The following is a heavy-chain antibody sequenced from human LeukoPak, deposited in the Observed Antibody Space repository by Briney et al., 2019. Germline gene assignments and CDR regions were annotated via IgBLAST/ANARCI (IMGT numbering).Heavy chain of an antibody. D-gene: IGHD3-10*01. CDR2: ISAYNGNT. V-gene: IGHV1-18*01. J-gene: IGHJ4*02. CDR1: GYTFTSYG. CDR3: ARDALWFGAVRYFDY. Sequence: ASVKVSCKASGYTFTSYGISWVRQAPGQGLEWMGWISAYNGNTNYAQKLQGRVTMTTDTSTSTAYMELRSLRSDDTAVYYCARDALWFGAVRYFDYWGQGTLVTVSS.